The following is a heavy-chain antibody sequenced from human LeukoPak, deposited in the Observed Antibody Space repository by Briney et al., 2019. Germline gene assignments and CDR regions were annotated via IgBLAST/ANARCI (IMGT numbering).Heavy chain of an antibody. CDR3: ARAAYSSTWYSRYFDL. Sequence: GGSLRLSCAASGFTFSSYAMSWVRQAPGKGLEWVSVICGGRTYYADSVKGRFTISRDNSKNTLYLQMNSLRAEDTAVYYCARAAYSSTWYSRYFDLWGRGTLVTVSS. D-gene: IGHD6-13*01. CDR2: ICGGRT. J-gene: IGHJ2*01. CDR1: GFTFSSYA. V-gene: IGHV3-66*01.